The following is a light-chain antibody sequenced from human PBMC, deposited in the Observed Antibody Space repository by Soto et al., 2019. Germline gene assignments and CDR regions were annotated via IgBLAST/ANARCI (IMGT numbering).Light chain of an antibody. Sequence: EIVLTQSPATLSVSPGERVTLSCRASESLSYFLAWYQHKPGQSPRLLIYGVSTRVAGVPSRFSGGGSATDFTLTISSLQSEDFAVYYCQSYNDWPFAFGQGTKVDI. J-gene: IGKJ2*01. CDR2: GVS. CDR3: QSYNDWPFA. V-gene: IGKV3-15*01. CDR1: ESLSYF.